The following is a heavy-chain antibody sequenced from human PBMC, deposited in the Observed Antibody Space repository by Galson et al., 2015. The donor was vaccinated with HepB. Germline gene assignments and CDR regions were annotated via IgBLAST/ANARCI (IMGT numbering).Heavy chain of an antibody. D-gene: IGHD3-10*01. Sequence: SETLSLPCAVYNASFSGFFWNFILQPTVHVPAWIGEISHTLTCIYEPSLRTRVTLSIDTSNTLSSLKLMSCTAADTAIYYCARGETGTYEEVRGECVRRQWCDQWEKGTLVTVSS. J-gene: IGHJ5*02. CDR3: ARGETGTYEEVRGECVRRQWCDQ. CDR2: ISHTLTC. V-gene: IGHV4-34*01. CDR1: NASFSGFF.